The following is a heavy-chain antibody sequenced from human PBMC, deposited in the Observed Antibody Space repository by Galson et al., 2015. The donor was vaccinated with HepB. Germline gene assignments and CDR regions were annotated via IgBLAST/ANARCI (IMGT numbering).Heavy chain of an antibody. Sequence: SLRLSCAASGFTFSGSAMHWVRQASGKGLEWVGRIRSKANSYATAYAASVKGRFTISRDDSKNTAYLQMNSLRTEDTAVYYCAREWFNWNDLRAFDIWGQGTMVTVSS. CDR1: GFTFSGSA. J-gene: IGHJ3*02. D-gene: IGHD1-20*01. V-gene: IGHV3-73*01. CDR3: AREWFNWNDLRAFDI. CDR2: IRSKANSYAT.